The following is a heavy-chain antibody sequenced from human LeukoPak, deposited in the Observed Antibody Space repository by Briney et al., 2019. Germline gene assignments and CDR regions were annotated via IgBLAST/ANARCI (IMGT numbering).Heavy chain of an antibody. CDR2: IYYTGAT. CDR1: GGPISGYF. V-gene: IGHV4-59*08. D-gene: IGHD2-15*01. J-gene: IGHJ6*02. CDR3: ARHDPVGYYQHGMDV. Sequence: SETLSLTCTVSGGPISGYFWSCIRQPPGQGLEFIGYIYYTGATLYNPSLKSRVTMSVDTSKNQFSLKLSSVTAADTAVYYCARHDPVGYYQHGMDVWGQGTTVTVSS.